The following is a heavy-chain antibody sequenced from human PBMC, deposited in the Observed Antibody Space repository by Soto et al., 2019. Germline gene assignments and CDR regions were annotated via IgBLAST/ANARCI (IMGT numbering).Heavy chain of an antibody. V-gene: IGHV3-48*02. CDR1: GFTFSSYS. J-gene: IGHJ6*02. D-gene: IGHD6-6*01. Sequence: GGSLRLSCAASGFTFSSYSMNWVRQAPGKGLEWVSYISSSSSTIYYADSVKGRFTISRDNAKNSLYLQMNSLRDEDTAVYYCARDNIWQLADLGGYYYGMDVWGQGTTVTVSS. CDR2: ISSSSSTI. CDR3: ARDNIWQLADLGGYYYGMDV.